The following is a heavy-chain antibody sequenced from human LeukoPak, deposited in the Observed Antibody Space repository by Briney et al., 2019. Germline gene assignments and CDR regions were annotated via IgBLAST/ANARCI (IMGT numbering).Heavy chain of an antibody. Sequence: GGSLRLSCAASGFTFSSYWMHWVRQAPGKGLVWVSRINSDGSSTSYADSVKGRFTISRDNAKNTLYLQMNSLRAEDTAVYYCAREGYCSGGSCYFYYYYYMDVWGKGTTVTVSS. CDR1: GFTFSSYW. V-gene: IGHV3-74*01. J-gene: IGHJ6*03. D-gene: IGHD2-15*01. CDR2: INSDGSST. CDR3: AREGYCSGGSCYFYYYYYMDV.